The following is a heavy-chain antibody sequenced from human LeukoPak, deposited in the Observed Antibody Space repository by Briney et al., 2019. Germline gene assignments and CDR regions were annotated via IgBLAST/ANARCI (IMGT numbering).Heavy chain of an antibody. J-gene: IGHJ6*02. CDR1: GYTFTSYG. Sequence: ASVKVSCKASGYTFTSYGISWVRQAPGQRLEWMGWISVYNGHTNFAQRFQGRVTMTTDTSTSTAYMELRSLRSDDTAVYYCARVTCSSTSCYGEPMDVWGQGTTVTVSS. CDR2: ISVYNGHT. D-gene: IGHD2-2*01. V-gene: IGHV1-18*01. CDR3: ARVTCSSTSCYGEPMDV.